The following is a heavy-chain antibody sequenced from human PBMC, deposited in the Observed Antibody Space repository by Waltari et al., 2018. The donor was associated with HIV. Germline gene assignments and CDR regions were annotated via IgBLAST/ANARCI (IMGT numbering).Heavy chain of an antibody. V-gene: IGHV4-59*11. Sequence: QVQLQESGPGLVKPSETLSLTCTVSGGPISSHYWSWIRQPPGKGLEWVGYIYHSGSTNYNPSLMSRVTISVDTSNNEFSLKLSSVTAADTAVYYCARGAALDYWGQGTLITVSS. J-gene: IGHJ4*02. CDR1: GGPISSHY. CDR3: ARGAALDY. D-gene: IGHD6-6*01. CDR2: IYHSGST.